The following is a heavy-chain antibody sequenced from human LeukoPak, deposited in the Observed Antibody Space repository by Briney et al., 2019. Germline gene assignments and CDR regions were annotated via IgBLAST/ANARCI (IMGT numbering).Heavy chain of an antibody. V-gene: IGHV3-21*01. CDR2: ISRSSTYI. Sequence: PGRSLRLSCAASGFTFSSYSMTWVRQAPGKGLDWVSSISRSSTYIYYADSVKGRFTISRDDAKNSLYLQMNSLRAEDTAVYYCAREKYSSGTLIDYWGQGTLVTVSS. J-gene: IGHJ4*02. D-gene: IGHD6-19*01. CDR1: GFTFSSYS. CDR3: AREKYSSGTLIDY.